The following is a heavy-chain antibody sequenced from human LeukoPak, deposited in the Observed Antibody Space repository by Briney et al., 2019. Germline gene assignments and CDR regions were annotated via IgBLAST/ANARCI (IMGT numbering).Heavy chain of an antibody. J-gene: IGHJ4*01. CDR3: AGETSLAGFASGLGFNY. V-gene: IGHV4-59*01. Sequence: SETLSLTCTVFGGSISSYYWSWIRQPPGKGLEWIGYIYYSGGTNYNPSLKSRVTMSVDTSKNQFSLKLTSVTAADTATYYCAGETSLAGFASGLGFNYWGQGILVSVSS. D-gene: IGHD6-19*01. CDR1: GGSISSYY. CDR2: IYYSGGT.